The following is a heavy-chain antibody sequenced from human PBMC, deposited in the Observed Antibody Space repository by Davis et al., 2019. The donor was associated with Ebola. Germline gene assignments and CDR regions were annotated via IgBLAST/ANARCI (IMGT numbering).Heavy chain of an antibody. CDR1: GASISSYY. D-gene: IGHD4-17*01. Sequence: GSLRLSCSVSGASISSYYWSWIRQPPGKGLEWIGYIYYSGSTNYNPSLKSRVTISVDTSKNQFSLKLSSVTAADTAMYYCAREPNGDYDAFDIWGQGTMVTVSS. CDR3: AREPNGDYDAFDI. CDR2: IYYSGST. J-gene: IGHJ3*02. V-gene: IGHV4-59*12.